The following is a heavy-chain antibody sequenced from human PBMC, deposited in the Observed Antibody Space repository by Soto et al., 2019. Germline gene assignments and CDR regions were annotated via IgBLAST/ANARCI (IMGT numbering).Heavy chain of an antibody. D-gene: IGHD6-13*01. J-gene: IGHJ4*02. CDR1: GYTFTSYA. CDR3: ARDVAAADY. CDR2: INAGNGNT. Sequence: QVQLVQSGAEEKKPGASVKVSCKASGYTFTSYAMHWVRQAPGQRLEWMGWINAGNGNTKYSQKFQGRVTITRDTSGRTAYREMSSLRSEDTAVYYCARDVAAADYWGQGTLVTVSS. V-gene: IGHV1-3*05.